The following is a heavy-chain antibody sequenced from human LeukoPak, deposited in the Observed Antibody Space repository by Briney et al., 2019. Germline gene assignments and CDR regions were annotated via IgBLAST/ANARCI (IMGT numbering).Heavy chain of an antibody. CDR3: ARDLLEGGLVRFYY. J-gene: IGHJ4*02. D-gene: IGHD1-1*01. V-gene: IGHV3-21*01. CDR2: ISNSSSYI. CDR1: GFTFSSSS. Sequence: GGALTLSCAASGFTFSSSSMNWGRQAPAPAREWLSWISNSSSYINYDNSVKGRITITIDNAKTSLYLQLNSLRAEGTAVYCGARDLLEGGLVRFYYWGQGTLVTVSS.